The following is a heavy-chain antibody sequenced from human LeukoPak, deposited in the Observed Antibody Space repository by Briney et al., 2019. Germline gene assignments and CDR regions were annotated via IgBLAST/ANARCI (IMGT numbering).Heavy chain of an antibody. D-gene: IGHD2-2*01. CDR3: ARWWGPAAMGTYYFAY. V-gene: IGHV5-51*01. Sequence: GESLKISCKGSGYSFTSYWIGWVRQMPGKGLEWMGIIYPGDSDTRYSPSFQGQVTISADKSISTAYLQWSSLKASDTAMYYCARWWGPAAMGTYYFAYWGQGTLVTVSS. CDR1: GYSFTSYW. CDR2: IYPGDSDT. J-gene: IGHJ4*02.